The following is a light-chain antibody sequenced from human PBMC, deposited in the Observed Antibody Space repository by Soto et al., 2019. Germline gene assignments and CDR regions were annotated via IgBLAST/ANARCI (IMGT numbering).Light chain of an antibody. J-gene: IGLJ1*01. V-gene: IGLV1-44*01. Sequence: QSVLTQPPSASGPPGQRVTSSCSGSSANIVSNTVNWYQQLPGTAPKLLIYSNNQRPSGVPARISGGESCTPASPPISGIQSEDEADYYCAAWDDSLNGSYVYGTGTKVTV. CDR3: AAWDDSLNGSYV. CDR1: SANIVSNT. CDR2: SNN.